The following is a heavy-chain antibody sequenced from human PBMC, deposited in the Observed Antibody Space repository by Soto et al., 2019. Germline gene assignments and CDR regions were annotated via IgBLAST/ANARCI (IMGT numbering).Heavy chain of an antibody. D-gene: IGHD3-22*01. J-gene: IGHJ4*02. Sequence: EVQLVESGGGLVQPGGSLRLSCAASGFTFSSYSMNWVRQAPGKGLEWGSYISSSSSTIYYADSVKGRFTISRDNAKNSLYLQMNSLRGEDTAVYYCARDSDDSSGYYLLGVYYFDYWGQGTLVTVSS. CDR2: ISSSSSTI. CDR3: ARDSDDSSGYYLLGVYYFDY. CDR1: GFTFSSYS. V-gene: IGHV3-48*01.